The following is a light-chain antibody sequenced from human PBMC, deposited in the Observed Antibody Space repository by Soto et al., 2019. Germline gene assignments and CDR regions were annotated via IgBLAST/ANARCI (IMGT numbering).Light chain of an antibody. CDR3: QQYNNWPYS. V-gene: IGKV3-15*01. CDR2: DVS. Sequence: EIVMTQSPDTLSVSPVERATLSCRAGQGVTTNFAWYQQKSGQSPRLLIYDVSIRATGVPARFSGTGSETDFTLTISGLQSEDSAVYFCQQYNNWPYSFGQGTR. J-gene: IGKJ5*01. CDR1: QGVTTN.